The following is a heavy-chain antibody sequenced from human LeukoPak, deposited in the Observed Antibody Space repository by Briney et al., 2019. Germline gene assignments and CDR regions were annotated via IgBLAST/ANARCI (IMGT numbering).Heavy chain of an antibody. D-gene: IGHD3-10*01. J-gene: IGHJ4*02. V-gene: IGHV4-34*01. Sequence: SETLSLTCAVYGGSFSGYYWSWIRQPPGKGLEWIGEINHSGSTNYNPSLKSRVTISVDTSKNQFSLKLSSVTAADTAVYYCARDRISMVRGVPIPDYFDYWGQGTLVTVSS. CDR1: GGSFSGYY. CDR3: ARDRISMVRGVPIPDYFDY. CDR2: INHSGST.